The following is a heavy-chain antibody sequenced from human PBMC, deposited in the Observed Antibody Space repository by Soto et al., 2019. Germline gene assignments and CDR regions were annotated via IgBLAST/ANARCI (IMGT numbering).Heavy chain of an antibody. D-gene: IGHD6-19*01. CDR3: ARRSIAVAGTIYYYGMDV. J-gene: IGHJ6*02. V-gene: IGHV1-69*12. CDR2: IIPIFGTA. Sequence: QVQLVQSGAEVKKPGSSVKVSCKASGGTFSSYAISWVRQAPGQGLEWMGGIIPIFGTANYAQKFQGRVTITADEFTHTVXMELSSLRSEDTAVYYCARRSIAVAGTIYYYGMDVWGQGTTVTVSS. CDR1: GGTFSSYA.